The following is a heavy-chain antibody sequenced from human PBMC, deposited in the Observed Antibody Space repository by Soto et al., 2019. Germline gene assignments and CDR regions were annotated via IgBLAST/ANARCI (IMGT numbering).Heavy chain of an antibody. J-gene: IGHJ3*02. Sequence: SETLSLTCNVSGGSIRSYFWNWIRQPPGKGLEWIGYFYSSGNTKYNPSLKSGVTMTVDMSQNQIFLSLTSVTAADTAVYYCARGRPRDGYNSGHSDFDICGQRTMVTVSS. V-gene: IGHV4-59*01. CDR2: FYSSGNT. CDR3: ARGRPRDGYNSGHSDFDI. CDR1: GGSIRSYF. D-gene: IGHD5-12*01.